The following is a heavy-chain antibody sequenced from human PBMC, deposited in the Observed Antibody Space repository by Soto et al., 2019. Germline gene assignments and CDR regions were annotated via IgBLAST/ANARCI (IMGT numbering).Heavy chain of an antibody. CDR1: GASILAAGAS. CDR2: IYHSGTF. V-gene: IGHV4-30-2*01. J-gene: IGHJ5*02. Sequence: SETLSVTCASTGASILAAGASWSSIRQPPGGGLEWIGYIYHSGTFLYTPSLKTRLTMSMDRSKNQFSLTLNSVNAADTAVYYCARAQFYSGSGRYNKLMLDPCGQGIRVIVS. CDR3: ARAQFYSGSGRYNKLMLDP. D-gene: IGHD3-10*01.